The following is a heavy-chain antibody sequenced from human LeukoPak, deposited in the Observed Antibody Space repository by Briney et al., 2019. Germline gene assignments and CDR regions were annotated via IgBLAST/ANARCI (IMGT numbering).Heavy chain of an antibody. D-gene: IGHD2-15*01. CDR3: ARAELHNWFDP. Sequence: SVKVSCKASGYTFTSYYMHWVRQAPGQGLEWMGIINPSGGSTNYAQKFQGRVTMTRDTSTSTVYMELSSLRSEDTAVYYCARAELHNWFDPWGQGTLVTVSS. CDR2: INPSGGST. CDR1: GYTFTSYY. J-gene: IGHJ5*02. V-gene: IGHV1-46*01.